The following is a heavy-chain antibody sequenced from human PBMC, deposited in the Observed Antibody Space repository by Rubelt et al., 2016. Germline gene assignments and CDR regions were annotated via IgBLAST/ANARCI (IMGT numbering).Heavy chain of an antibody. D-gene: IGHD3-3*01. V-gene: IGHV3-23*01. CDR1: GFTFSSYA. Sequence: RLSCAASGFTFSSYAMSWVRQAPGKGLEWVSAISGSGGSTYYADSVKGRFTISRDNSKNTLYLQMNSLRAEDTAVYYCAREEGLTIFGHYGMDVRGQGTTVTVSS. J-gene: IGHJ6*02. CDR2: ISGSGGST. CDR3: AREEGLTIFGHYGMDV.